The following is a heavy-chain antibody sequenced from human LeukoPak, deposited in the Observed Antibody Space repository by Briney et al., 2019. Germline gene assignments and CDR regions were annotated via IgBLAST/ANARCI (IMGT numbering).Heavy chain of an antibody. Sequence: GSLRLSCAASGFTFSSYWMHWVRQAPGEGLVLVSRINSDGSSTSYADSVKGRFTISRDNAKNTLYLQMNSLRAEDTAVYYCARDQQDYDFWSGTTNWFDPWGQGTLVTVSS. CDR3: ARDQQDYDFWSGTTNWFDP. J-gene: IGHJ5*02. CDR1: GFTFSSYW. CDR2: INSDGSST. D-gene: IGHD3-3*01. V-gene: IGHV3-74*01.